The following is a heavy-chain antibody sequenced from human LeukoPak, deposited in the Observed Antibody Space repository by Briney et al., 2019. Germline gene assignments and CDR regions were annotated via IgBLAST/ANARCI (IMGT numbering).Heavy chain of an antibody. J-gene: IGHJ1*01. Sequence: GASVKVSCKASGGTFSSYAISWVRQAPGQGLEWMGGIIPIFGTANYAQKFQGRVTITADESTSTAYMELSSLRSEDTAVYYCARGPTVTPWELLRSGEYFQHWGQGTLVTVSS. V-gene: IGHV1-69*13. D-gene: IGHD1-26*01. CDR3: ARGPTVTPWELLRSGEYFQH. CDR1: GGTFSSYA. CDR2: IIPIFGTA.